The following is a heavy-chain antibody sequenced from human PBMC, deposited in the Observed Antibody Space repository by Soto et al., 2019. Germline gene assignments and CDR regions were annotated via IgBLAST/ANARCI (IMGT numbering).Heavy chain of an antibody. J-gene: IGHJ6*02. D-gene: IGHD3-10*01. Sequence: SVKVSCKASGGTFSSYAISWVRQAPGQGLEWMGGIIPIFGTANYAQKFQGRVTITADESTSTAYMELSSLRSEDTAVYYCARGMVRGVITYYGMDVWGQGTTVTVSS. CDR3: ARGMVRGVITYYGMDV. V-gene: IGHV1-69*13. CDR1: GGTFSSYA. CDR2: IIPIFGTA.